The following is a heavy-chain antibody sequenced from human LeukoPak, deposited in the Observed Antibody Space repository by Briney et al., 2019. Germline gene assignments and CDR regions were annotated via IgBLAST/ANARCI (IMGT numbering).Heavy chain of an antibody. V-gene: IGHV3-33*01. CDR3: ARDLGSSSWTTNWFDP. CDR2: IWYDGSNK. Sequence: GGSLRLSCAASGFTFSNYGMHWVRQTPRKGLEWVAVIWYDGSNKYYADSVKGRFTISRDNSKNTLYLQMNSLRVEDTAVYYCARDLGSSSWTTNWFDPWGQGTLVTVSS. J-gene: IGHJ5*02. CDR1: GFTFSNYG. D-gene: IGHD6-13*01.